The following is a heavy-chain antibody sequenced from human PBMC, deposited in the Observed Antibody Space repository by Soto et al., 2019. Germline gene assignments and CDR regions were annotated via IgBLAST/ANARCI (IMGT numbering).Heavy chain of an antibody. CDR1: GYTFNNYG. V-gene: IGHV1-18*01. CDR3: ARDNAYDVDY. Sequence: ASVKVSCKASGYTFNNYGTSWVRQAPGQGLEWVGWTNANNGHTNYAQKFQGRVTITTDTSTTTAYMDLRSLTSDDTAVYYCARDNAYDVDYWGQGTRVTVSS. CDR2: TNANNGHT. J-gene: IGHJ4*02. D-gene: IGHD3-16*01.